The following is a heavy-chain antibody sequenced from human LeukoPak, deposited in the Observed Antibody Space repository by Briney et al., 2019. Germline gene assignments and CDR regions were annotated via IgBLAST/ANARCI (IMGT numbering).Heavy chain of an antibody. Sequence: GASVKVSCKASGYTFTSYYMHWVRQAPGQGLEWMGIINPSGGSTSYAQKFQGRVTMTTDTSTSTAYMELRSLRSDDTAVYYCVYGSGSYYPNWGQGTLVTVSS. V-gene: IGHV1-46*01. D-gene: IGHD3-10*01. CDR1: GYTFTSYY. CDR3: VYGSGSYYPN. J-gene: IGHJ4*02. CDR2: INPSGGST.